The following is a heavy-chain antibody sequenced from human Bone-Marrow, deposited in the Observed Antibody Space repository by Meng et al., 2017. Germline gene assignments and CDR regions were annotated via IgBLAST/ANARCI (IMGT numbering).Heavy chain of an antibody. CDR2: INPSGGST. CDR3: ARASFHYYGSGSSIDY. V-gene: IGHV1-46*01. J-gene: IGHJ4*02. Sequence: ASVKVSCKASGYTFTSYYMHWVRQAPGQGLEWMGIINPSGGSTSYAQKFQGRVTMTRDTSTSTAYMELRSLRSDDTAVYYCARASFHYYGSGSSIDYWGQGTLVTVSS. CDR1: GYTFTSYY. D-gene: IGHD3-10*01.